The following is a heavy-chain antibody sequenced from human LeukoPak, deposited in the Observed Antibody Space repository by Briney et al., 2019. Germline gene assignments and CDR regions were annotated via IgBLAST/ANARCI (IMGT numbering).Heavy chain of an antibody. CDR2: FDPEDGET. CDR1: GYTFTSYD. CDR3: ATRSLTYGSGSYKPYYFDY. Sequence: ASVKVSCKASGYTFTSYDINWVRQAPGKGLEWMGGFDPEDGETIYAQKFQGRVTMTEDTSTDTAYMELSSLRSEDTAVYYCATRSLTYGSGSYKPYYFDYWGQGTLVTVSS. D-gene: IGHD3-10*01. V-gene: IGHV1-24*01. J-gene: IGHJ4*02.